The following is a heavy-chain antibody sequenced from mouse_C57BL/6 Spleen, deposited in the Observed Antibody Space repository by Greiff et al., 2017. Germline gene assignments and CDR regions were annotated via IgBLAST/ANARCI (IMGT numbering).Heavy chain of an antibody. CDR3: ARSNYGRSAWFAY. J-gene: IGHJ3*01. Sequence: VKLLESGPGLVQPSQSLSITCTVSGFSLTSYGVHWVRQSPGKGLEWLGVIWSGGSTDYNAAFISRLSISKDNSKSQVFFKMNSLQADDTAIYYCARSNYGRSAWFAYWGQGTLVTVSA. V-gene: IGHV2-2*01. D-gene: IGHD2-1*01. CDR2: IWSGGST. CDR1: GFSLTSYG.